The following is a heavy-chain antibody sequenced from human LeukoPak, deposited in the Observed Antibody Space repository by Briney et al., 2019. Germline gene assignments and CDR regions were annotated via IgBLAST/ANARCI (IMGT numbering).Heavy chain of an antibody. Sequence: GGSLRLSCAASGFTFSSYAMYWVRQAPGKGLEGVAVISYDGSNKCYADSVKGRFTISRDNSKNTLYLQMNSLRAEDTAVYYCAKVRFGELLERYYYGMDVWGQGTTVTVSS. CDR3: AKVRFGELLERYYYGMDV. CDR2: ISYDGSNK. V-gene: IGHV3-30*04. J-gene: IGHJ6*02. D-gene: IGHD3-10*01. CDR1: GFTFSSYA.